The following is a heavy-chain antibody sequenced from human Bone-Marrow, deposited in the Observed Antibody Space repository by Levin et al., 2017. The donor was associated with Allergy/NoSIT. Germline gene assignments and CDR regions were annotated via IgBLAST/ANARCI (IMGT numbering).Heavy chain of an antibody. Sequence: ESGPTLVKPTETLTLTCTFSGFSLTTSGVGVAWIRQPPGKALEWLALIFWNDDNRYRPSLNSRLTITKDTSKNQVVLKMTNMDSVDTATYYCAQSTSSGEWFDFWGQGTLVTVSS. J-gene: IGHJ4*02. CDR1: GFSLTTSGVG. CDR3: AQSTSSGEWFDF. CDR2: IFWNDDN. D-gene: IGHD1-26*01. V-gene: IGHV2-5*01.